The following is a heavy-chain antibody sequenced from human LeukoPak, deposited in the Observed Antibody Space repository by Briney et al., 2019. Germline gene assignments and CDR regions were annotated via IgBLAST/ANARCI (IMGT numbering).Heavy chain of an antibody. CDR3: ARGHFWSGYYARAYYYYMDV. Sequence: GASVKVSCKASGYTFTSYDINWVRQATGQGLEWIGWMNPNSGNTGYAQKFQGRVTMTRNTSISTAYMELSSLRSEDTAVYYCARGHFWSGYYARAYYYYMDVWGKGTTVTVSS. CDR1: GYTFTSYD. V-gene: IGHV1-8*01. J-gene: IGHJ6*03. CDR2: MNPNSGNT. D-gene: IGHD3-3*02.